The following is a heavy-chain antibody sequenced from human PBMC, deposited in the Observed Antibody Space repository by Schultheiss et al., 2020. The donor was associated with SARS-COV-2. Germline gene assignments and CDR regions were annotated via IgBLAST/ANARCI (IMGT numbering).Heavy chain of an antibody. Sequence: SETLSLTCTVSGGSISSSSYYWGWIRQPPGKGLEWIGSIYYSGSTYYNPSLKSRVTISVDTSKNQFSLKLSSVTAADTAVYYCALYDILTGYPKGFDPWGQGTLVTVSS. CDR3: ALYDILTGYPKGFDP. CDR1: GGSISSSSYY. CDR2: IYYSGST. V-gene: IGHV4-39*01. J-gene: IGHJ5*02. D-gene: IGHD3-9*01.